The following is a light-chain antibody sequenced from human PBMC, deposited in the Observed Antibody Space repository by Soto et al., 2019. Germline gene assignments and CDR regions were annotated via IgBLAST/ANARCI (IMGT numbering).Light chain of an antibody. CDR1: QSVTSSY. J-gene: IGKJ2*01. CDR2: GAS. Sequence: EIVLTQSPGTLSLSPGERATISCRASQSVTSSYLAWYQQKPGQAPRLLIYGASSRATGIPDRFSGSGSGTDFTLTISRLEPEDFAVYYCQQYGRSPPMYTFGQGTKLEIK. CDR3: QQYGRSPPMYT. V-gene: IGKV3-20*01.